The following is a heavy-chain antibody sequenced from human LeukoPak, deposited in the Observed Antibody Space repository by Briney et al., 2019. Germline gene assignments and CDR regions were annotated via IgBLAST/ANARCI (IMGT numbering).Heavy chain of an antibody. V-gene: IGHV1-18*01. CDR3: ARVFYYYDSSGREYFDY. Sequence: ASVKVSCKASGYTFTSYGISWVRQAPGQGLEWMGWISACNGNTNYAQKLQGRVTMTTDTSTSTAYMELRSLRSDDTAVYYCARVFYYYDSSGREYFDYWGQGTLVTVSS. D-gene: IGHD3-22*01. CDR1: GYTFTSYG. CDR2: ISACNGNT. J-gene: IGHJ4*02.